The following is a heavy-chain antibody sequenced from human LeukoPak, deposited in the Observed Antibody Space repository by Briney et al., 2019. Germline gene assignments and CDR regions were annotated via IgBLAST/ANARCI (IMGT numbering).Heavy chain of an antibody. D-gene: IGHD1-26*01. J-gene: IGHJ4*02. CDR3: AKGTVGAKY. V-gene: IGHV3-48*04. CDR1: GFTFTSDS. Sequence: PGGSLRLSCAASGFTFTSDSMNWVRQAPGKGLEWISYISSGATTTYYADSVKGRFTISRDNAKNTLFLQMNSLRVDDTAVYYCAKGTVGAKYWGQGTLVIVSS. CDR2: ISSGATTT.